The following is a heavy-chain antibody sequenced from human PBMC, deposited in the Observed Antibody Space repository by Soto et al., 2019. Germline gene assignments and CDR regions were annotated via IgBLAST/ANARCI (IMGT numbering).Heavy chain of an antibody. D-gene: IGHD2-21*02. CDR2: ISAYNGNT. Sequence: ASVKVSCKASGYTFTIYGISWVRQAPGQGLEWMGWISAYNGNTNYAQKLQGRVTMTTDTSTSTAYMELRSLRSDDTAVYYCARGLDNCGGDYLIGAFDIWGQGTMVTVSS. J-gene: IGHJ3*02. V-gene: IGHV1-18*01. CDR1: GYTFTIYG. CDR3: ARGLDNCGGDYLIGAFDI.